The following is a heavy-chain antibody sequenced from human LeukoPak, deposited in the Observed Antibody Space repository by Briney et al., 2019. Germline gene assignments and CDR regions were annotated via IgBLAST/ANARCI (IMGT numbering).Heavy chain of an antibody. D-gene: IGHD3-10*01. CDR2: IYYSGST. Sequence: PSETLSLTCTVSGGSVSSGSYYWSWIRQPPGKRLEWIGYIYYSGSTNYNPSLKSRVTMSVDTSKNQFSLKLSSVTAADTAVYYCARDRTRLGGYYFDCWGQGTLVTVSS. V-gene: IGHV4-61*01. CDR1: GGSVSSGSYY. CDR3: ARDRTRLGGYYFDC. J-gene: IGHJ4*02.